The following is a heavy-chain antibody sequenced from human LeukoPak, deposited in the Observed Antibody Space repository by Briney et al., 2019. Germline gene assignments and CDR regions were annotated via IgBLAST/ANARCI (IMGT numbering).Heavy chain of an antibody. V-gene: IGHV3-7*01. Sequence: GGSLRLSCVASGFTFTTHWMSWVRQAPGKGLEWVANIHQDGSDKYYVDSVKGRFTISRDNAKNSLYLQMNSLRAEDTAVYYCARVPTMTTGSYYFDYWGQGTLVTVSS. CDR3: ARVPTMTTGSYYFDY. CDR1: GFTFTTHW. D-gene: IGHD4-11*01. J-gene: IGHJ4*02. CDR2: IHQDGSDK.